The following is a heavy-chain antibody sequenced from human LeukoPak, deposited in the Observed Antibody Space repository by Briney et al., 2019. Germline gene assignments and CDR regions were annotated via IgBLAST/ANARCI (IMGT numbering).Heavy chain of an antibody. V-gene: IGHV1-69*01. CDR2: IIPIFGTA. Sequence: SVKVSCKASGCTFSSYAISWVRQAPGQGLEWMGGIIPIFGTANYAQKFQGRVTITADESPRPAYMELSRLRSEDTAVYYCARGLDTVYGMDVWGQGTTVTVSS. J-gene: IGHJ6*02. CDR1: GCTFSSYA. D-gene: IGHD5-18*01. CDR3: ARGLDTVYGMDV.